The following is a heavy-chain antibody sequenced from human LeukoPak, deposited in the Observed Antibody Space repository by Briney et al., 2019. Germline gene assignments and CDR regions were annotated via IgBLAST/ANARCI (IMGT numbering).Heavy chain of an antibody. J-gene: IGHJ3*02. CDR1: GFTFSSYW. CDR3: ARDGRKVVVPAAESEDAFDI. CDR2: INSDGSST. D-gene: IGHD2-2*01. V-gene: IGHV3-74*01. Sequence: PGGSLRLSCAASGFTFSSYWMHWVRQAPGRGLVWVSRINSDGSSTSYADSVKGRFTISRDNSKNTLYLQMNSLRAEDTAVYYCARDGRKVVVPAAESEDAFDIWGQGTMVTVSS.